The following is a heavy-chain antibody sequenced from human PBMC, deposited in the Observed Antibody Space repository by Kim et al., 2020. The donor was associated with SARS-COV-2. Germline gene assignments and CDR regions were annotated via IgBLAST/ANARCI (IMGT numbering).Heavy chain of an antibody. Sequence: SETLSLTCNVSGGSVNNANYYWGWVRQTPERGLEWLGTVYYTGSTYYNPSLQSRVTVSVDTSKNQFSLSLNSVTAADTAKFYCARHRGVRYWDFDYWGQG. J-gene: IGHJ4*02. V-gene: IGHV4-39*01. CDR3: ARHRGVRYWDFDY. D-gene: IGHD3-10*01. CDR1: GGSVNNANYY. CDR2: VYYTGST.